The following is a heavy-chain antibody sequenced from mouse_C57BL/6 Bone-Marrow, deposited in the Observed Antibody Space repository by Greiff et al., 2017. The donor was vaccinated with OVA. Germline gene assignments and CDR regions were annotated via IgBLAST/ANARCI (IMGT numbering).Heavy chain of an antibody. CDR3: ARSYYGNYFAMDY. Sequence: QVQLKQPGAELVRPGSSVKLSCKASGYTFTSYWMDWVKQRPGQGLEWIGNIYPSDSETHYNQKFKDKATLTVDKSSSTAYMQLSSLTSEDSAVYYCARSYYGNYFAMDYWGQGTSVTVSS. CDR1: GYTFTSYW. J-gene: IGHJ4*01. D-gene: IGHD2-10*01. CDR2: IYPSDSET. V-gene: IGHV1-61*01.